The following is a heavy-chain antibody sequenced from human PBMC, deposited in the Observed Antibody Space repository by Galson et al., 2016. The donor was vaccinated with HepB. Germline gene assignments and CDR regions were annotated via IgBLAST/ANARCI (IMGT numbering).Heavy chain of an antibody. V-gene: IGHV3-30-3*01. D-gene: IGHD5-12*01. Sequence: SLRLSCAASGFTFSQFAVHWVRQAPGKGLEWVAVISYDGTKKYYTDSVKGRFTVSRDDSKNTLYLQMNTLRPEDTAAYYCARDQKYSGYDFYYAMDVWGKGATVTVSS. CDR1: GFTFSQFA. CDR2: ISYDGTKK. J-gene: IGHJ6*04. CDR3: ARDQKYSGYDFYYAMDV.